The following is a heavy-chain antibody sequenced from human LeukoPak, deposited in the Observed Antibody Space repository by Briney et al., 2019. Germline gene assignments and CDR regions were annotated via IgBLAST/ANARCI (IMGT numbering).Heavy chain of an antibody. V-gene: IGHV3-20*04. CDR1: GFTFNDYG. D-gene: IGHD3-3*01. J-gene: IGHJ4*02. CDR3: ARSITIFGVVIISY. Sequence: GGSLRLSCAASGFTFNDYGMSWVRKAPGRGLEWVSGINWNGGRTGYADSMKGRFIISRDNAKNSLYLQVNSLRAEDTAVYYCARSITIFGVVIISYWGQGTLVTVSS. CDR2: INWNGGRT.